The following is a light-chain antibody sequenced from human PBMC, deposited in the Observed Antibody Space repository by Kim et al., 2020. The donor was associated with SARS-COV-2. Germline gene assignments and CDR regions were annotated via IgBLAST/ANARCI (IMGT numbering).Light chain of an antibody. J-gene: IGLJ1*01. CDR2: EVT. CDR1: SSDVGGYNY. Sequence: PGQSVTISCTGTSSDVGGYNYVSWYQQHPGTAPKLIIYEVTKRPSGVPDRFSGSKSGNTASLTVSGLQADDEADYYCNSYAGSNNVFGTGTKVTVL. CDR3: NSYAGSNNV. V-gene: IGLV2-8*01.